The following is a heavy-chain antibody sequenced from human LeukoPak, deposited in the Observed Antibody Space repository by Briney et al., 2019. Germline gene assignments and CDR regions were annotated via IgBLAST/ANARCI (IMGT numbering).Heavy chain of an antibody. CDR2: MSGPGGTT. J-gene: IGHJ4*02. CDR1: GFTFSSYA. CDR3: AKVVSLIVVAGGYFDY. Sequence: GGSLGLSCAASGFTFSSYAMSWVRHTPGKGLEWVAGMSGPGGTTSYADSVKGRFTISRDNSENTLYLQMYNLRAEDTALYYCAKVVSLIVVAGGYFDYWGQGTLVTVSS. D-gene: IGHD3-22*01. V-gene: IGHV3-23*01.